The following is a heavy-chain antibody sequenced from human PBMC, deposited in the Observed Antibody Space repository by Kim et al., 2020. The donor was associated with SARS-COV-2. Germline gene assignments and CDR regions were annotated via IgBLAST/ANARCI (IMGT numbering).Heavy chain of an antibody. Sequence: GGSLRLSCAASAFSISSSSMHWVRQAPGKGLEWISCISSRGLTYYADSVKGRLTISRDNDKNSLYLQITNLTHDDTAIYYCTSGLDYWGQGTLVTVSS. J-gene: IGHJ4*02. V-gene: IGHV3-48*02. CDR3: TSGLDY. CDR1: AFSISSSS. CDR2: ISSRGLT.